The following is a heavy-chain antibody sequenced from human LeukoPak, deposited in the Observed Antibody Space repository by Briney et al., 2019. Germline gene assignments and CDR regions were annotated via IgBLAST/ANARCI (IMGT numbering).Heavy chain of an antibody. Sequence: GGSLRLSCAASGFSFSTYWMSWVRQAPGKGLEWVANIKQDGSEEYYVDSVKGRFIISRDNSKNTLYLQMNSLRAEDTAVYYCARAITGTTGPDDYWGQGTLVTVPS. J-gene: IGHJ4*02. CDR2: IKQDGSEE. V-gene: IGHV3-7*03. CDR1: GFSFSTYW. CDR3: ARAITGTTGPDDY. D-gene: IGHD1-7*01.